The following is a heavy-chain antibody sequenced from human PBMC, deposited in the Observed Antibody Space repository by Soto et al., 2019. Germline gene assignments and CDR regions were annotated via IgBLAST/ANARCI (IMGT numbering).Heavy chain of an antibody. J-gene: IGHJ4*02. CDR1: GDSVSSASTA. Sequence: SQTLSLTCDISGDSVSSASTAWNWIRQSPSRGLEWLGRTYYKSKWFYNYAVSVRGRIAIKSDTSKNQFSLKLDSVTPEDTAGYFCSTGDQWMEYWGQGTLVTVSS. CDR3: STGDQWMEY. CDR2: TYYKSKWFY. D-gene: IGHD6-19*01. V-gene: IGHV6-1*01.